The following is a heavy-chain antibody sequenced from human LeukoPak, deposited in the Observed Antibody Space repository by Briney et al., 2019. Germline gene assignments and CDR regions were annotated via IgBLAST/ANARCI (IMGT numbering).Heavy chain of an antibody. D-gene: IGHD1-14*01. CDR2: IKQDGSEK. Sequence: GGSLSLSCAASRFTFSSYWMSWVRQAPEKGLEWVANIKQDGSEKYYVDSVKGRFTISRDNAKNSLYLQMNSLRAEDTAVYYGARDVGRTWGQGTLVTVSS. J-gene: IGHJ5*02. CDR3: ARDVGRT. V-gene: IGHV3-7*01. CDR1: RFTFSSYW.